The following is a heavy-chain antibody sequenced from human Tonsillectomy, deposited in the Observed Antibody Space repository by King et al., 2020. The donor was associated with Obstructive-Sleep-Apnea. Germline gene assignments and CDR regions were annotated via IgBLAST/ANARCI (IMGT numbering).Heavy chain of an antibody. J-gene: IGHJ5*01. CDR3: VKDFFDS. V-gene: IGHV3-30*02. CDR2: IQYDGSDK. Sequence: VQLVESGGAVVQPGGSLRLSCAASGFSFSSYGMHWVRQAPGKGLEWVAFIQYDGSDKYYGDPVKGRFTISRDNSKNTLYLQMNSLRAEDTAMFYCVKDFFDSWGQGTLVTVSS. CDR1: GFSFSSYG.